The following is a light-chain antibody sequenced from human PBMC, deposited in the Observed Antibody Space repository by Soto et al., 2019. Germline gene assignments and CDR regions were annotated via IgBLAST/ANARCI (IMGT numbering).Light chain of an antibody. CDR3: AAWDDSLSGPL. V-gene: IGLV1-47*01. CDR1: SSNIGTNY. CDR2: SND. Sequence: QSVLTQSPSASGTPGQRVTISCSGTSSNIGTNYVYWYQQLPGTAPKVLIYSNDKRPSGVPDRFSGSKSGTSASLAISGLRSEDEDDYYCAAWDDSLSGPLFGGGTKVTVL. J-gene: IGLJ2*01.